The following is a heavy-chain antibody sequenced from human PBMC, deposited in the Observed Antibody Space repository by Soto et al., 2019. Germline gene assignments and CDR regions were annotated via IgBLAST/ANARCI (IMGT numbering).Heavy chain of an antibody. CDR1: GFTFSSYA. V-gene: IGHV3-23*01. Sequence: GGSLRLSCAASGFTFSSYAMSWVRQAPGKGLEWVSGISGGGHSTYYADSVKGRFTISRDNSKSTLYLQMSSLRAEDTAVYYCAKSLWQYGGRDLDYWGQGTLVTVSS. CDR2: ISGGGHST. CDR3: AKSLWQYGGRDLDY. J-gene: IGHJ4*02. D-gene: IGHD5-12*01.